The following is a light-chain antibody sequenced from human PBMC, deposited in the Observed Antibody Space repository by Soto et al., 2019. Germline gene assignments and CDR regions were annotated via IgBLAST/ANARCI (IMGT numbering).Light chain of an antibody. CDR1: KGINNY. V-gene: IGKV1-16*01. CDR2: ATS. J-gene: IGKJ1*01. Sequence: DIQMTQSPPSLSASVGDRVTITCRASKGINNYLAWFQQQPGTAPKPLIYATSTLHSGVPSRFTGSGSGTEFTLTITSLQPEDFVTYYCQQYNSYPWTFGQGTQVEVK. CDR3: QQYNSYPWT.